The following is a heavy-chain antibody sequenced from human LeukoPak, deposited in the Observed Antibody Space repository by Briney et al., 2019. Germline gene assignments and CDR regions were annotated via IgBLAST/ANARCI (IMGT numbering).Heavy chain of an antibody. CDR2: IWYDGSNK. D-gene: IGHD2-2*01. CDR1: GFTFSSYG. V-gene: IGHV3-33*06. Sequence: QPGRSLRLSCAASGFTFSSYGMHWVRQAPGKGLEWVAVIWYDGSNKYYADSVKGRFTISRDNSKNTLYLQMNSLRAEDTAVYYCAKSTGICSSTSCYPSFDYWGQGTLVTVSS. J-gene: IGHJ4*02. CDR3: AKSTGICSSTSCYPSFDY.